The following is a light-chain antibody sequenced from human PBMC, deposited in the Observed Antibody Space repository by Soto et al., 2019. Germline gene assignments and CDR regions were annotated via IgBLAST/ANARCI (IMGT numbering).Light chain of an antibody. J-gene: IGKJ5*01. CDR2: AAS. CDR3: QQSYSPPVT. Sequence: DVQITQSPSSLSASVGDRVTITCRASQSIYTYLHWYRQRPGSAPNLLVFAASALHSGVPSRFSGSGSGTNFTLTISNLQSEDFATYYCQQSYSPPVTFGGGTRLEIK. V-gene: IGKV1-39*01. CDR1: QSIYTY.